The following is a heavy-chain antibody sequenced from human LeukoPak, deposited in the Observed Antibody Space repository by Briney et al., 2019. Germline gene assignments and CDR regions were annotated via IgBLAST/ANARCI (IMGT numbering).Heavy chain of an antibody. J-gene: IGHJ6*03. CDR3: ARASMGYYYYYMDV. V-gene: IGHV4-38-2*01. CDR1: GYSVSSGYF. CDR2: IYHSGST. Sequence: SETLSLTCAVSGYSVSSGYFGGWIRQPPGKGLEWIGSIYHSGSTYHNPSLKSRVTISVDTSKNQFSLKLSSVTAADTAVYYCARASMGYYYYYMDVWGKGTTVTVSS. D-gene: IGHD2-8*01.